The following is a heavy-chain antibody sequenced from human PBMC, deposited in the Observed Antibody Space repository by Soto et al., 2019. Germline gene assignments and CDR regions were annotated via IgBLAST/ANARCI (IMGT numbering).Heavy chain of an antibody. D-gene: IGHD2-8*02. Sequence: ASVKVSCKVSGSTFTSNGIGWVRQAPGQGLEWLGWISTYNENMDSAPELEDRLTMTTDRSTTTAYMELRNLESDDTALYYCGYVGGYSTGDYSFDVWGQGTPVTVSS. CDR1: GSTFTSNG. CDR2: ISTYNENM. CDR3: GYVGGYSTGDYSFDV. J-gene: IGHJ4*02. V-gene: IGHV1-18*04.